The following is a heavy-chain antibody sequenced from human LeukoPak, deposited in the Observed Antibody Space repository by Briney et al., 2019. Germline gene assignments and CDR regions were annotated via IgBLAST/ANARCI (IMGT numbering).Heavy chain of an antibody. J-gene: IGHJ4*02. CDR2: IDSSAVST. V-gene: IGHV3-23*01. CDR3: AKCSGSGSYSVCDY. D-gene: IGHD3-10*01. Sequence: GGSLRLSCAASGFTFSNYAMSWVRQAPGKGLEWVSGIDSSAVSTYYADSVKGRFTISRDSSENTLYLQMNSLRAEDTAVYYCAKCSGSGSYSVCDYWGQGILVTVSS. CDR1: GFTFSNYA.